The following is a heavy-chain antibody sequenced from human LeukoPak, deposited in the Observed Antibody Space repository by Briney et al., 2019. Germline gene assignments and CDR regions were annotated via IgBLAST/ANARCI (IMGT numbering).Heavy chain of an antibody. CDR1: GGSISSSSYY. J-gene: IGHJ4*02. Sequence: PSETLSLTCTVSGGSISSSSYYWGWIRQPPGKGLEWIGSIYYSGSTYYNPSLKSRVTISVDTSKNQFSLKLSSVTAADTAVYCCARGYEMATILRSSPDFDYWGQGTLVTVSS. D-gene: IGHD5-24*01. CDR2: IYYSGST. V-gene: IGHV4-39*07. CDR3: ARGYEMATILRSSPDFDY.